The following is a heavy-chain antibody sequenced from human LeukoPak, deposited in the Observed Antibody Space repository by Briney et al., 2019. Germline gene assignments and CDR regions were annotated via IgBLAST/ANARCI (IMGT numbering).Heavy chain of an antibody. Sequence: SETLSLTCTVSGGSISSSSYYWGWIRQPPGKGLEWIGSIYYSGSTYYDPSLKSLVTISVDTSKNQFSLKLSSVTAAETAVYYCARVHYYYYYYMDVWGKGTTVTVPS. V-gene: IGHV4-39*07. CDR3: ARVHYYYYYYMDV. CDR1: GGSISSSSYY. CDR2: IYYSGST. J-gene: IGHJ6*03.